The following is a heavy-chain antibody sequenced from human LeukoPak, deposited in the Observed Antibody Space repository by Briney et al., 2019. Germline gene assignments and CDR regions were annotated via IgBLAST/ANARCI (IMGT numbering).Heavy chain of an antibody. V-gene: IGHV1-2*02. Sequence: GASVKVSCKASGYTFTCYYMHWGRQAPGQGLEWMGWINPNSGGTNYAQKFQGRVTMTRDTSISTAYMELSRLRSDETAVYYCARPHSSGWQYFDYWGQGTLVTASS. CDR2: INPNSGGT. CDR3: ARPHSSGWQYFDY. J-gene: IGHJ4*02. CDR1: GYTFTCYY. D-gene: IGHD6-19*01.